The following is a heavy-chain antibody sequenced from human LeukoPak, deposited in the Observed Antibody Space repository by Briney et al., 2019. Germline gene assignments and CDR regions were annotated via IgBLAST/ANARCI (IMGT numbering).Heavy chain of an antibody. CDR3: ARETLLSYDSQY. Sequence: GSSVKVSCKASGGTFSSYAISWVRQAPGQGLEWMGRIIPILGIANYAQKFQGRVTITADKSTSTAYMELSSLRSEDTAVHYCARETLLSYDSQYWGQGTLVTVSS. CDR2: IIPILGIA. J-gene: IGHJ4*02. D-gene: IGHD3-22*01. V-gene: IGHV1-69*04. CDR1: GGTFSSYA.